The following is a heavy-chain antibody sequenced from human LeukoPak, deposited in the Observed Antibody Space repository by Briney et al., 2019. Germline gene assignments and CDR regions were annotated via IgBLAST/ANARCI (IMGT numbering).Heavy chain of an antibody. CDR3: ARVPSFGSGGYDY. CDR2: ISSSSSYI. D-gene: IGHD2-15*01. J-gene: IGHJ4*02. Sequence: GGSLRLSCAASGFTFSSYSMNWVRQAPGKGLEWVSSISSSSSYIYYADSVKGRFTISRDNAKNSLYLQMNSLRAEDTAVYYCARVPSFGSGGYDYWGQGTLVTVSS. V-gene: IGHV3-21*01. CDR1: GFTFSSYS.